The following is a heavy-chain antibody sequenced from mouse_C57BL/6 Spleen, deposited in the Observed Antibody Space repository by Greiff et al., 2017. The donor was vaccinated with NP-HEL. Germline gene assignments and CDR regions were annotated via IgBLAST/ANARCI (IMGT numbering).Heavy chain of an antibody. D-gene: IGHD1-1*01. J-gene: IGHJ3*01. V-gene: IGHV1-15*01. Sequence: VQLQQSGAELVRPGASVTLSCKASGYTFTDYEMHWVKQTPVHGLEWIGAIDPETGGTAYNQKFKGKAILTADKSSSTAYMELRSLTSEDSAVYYCTEGIITTVVPFAYWGQGTLVTVSA. CDR3: TEGIITTVVPFAY. CDR1: GYTFTDYE. CDR2: IDPETGGT.